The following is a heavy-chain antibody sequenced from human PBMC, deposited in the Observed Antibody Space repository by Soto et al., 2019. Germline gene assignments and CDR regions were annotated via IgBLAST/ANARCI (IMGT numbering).Heavy chain of an antibody. D-gene: IGHD3-9*01. CDR3: AKLNDILTGYPYYFDY. J-gene: IGHJ4*02. CDR1: GFTFSSYA. V-gene: IGHV3-23*01. Sequence: LRLSCAASGFTFSSYAMSWVRQAPGKGLEWVSAISGSGGSTYYADSVKGRFTISRDNSKNTLYLQMNSLRAEDTAVYYCAKLNDILTGYPYYFDYWGQGTLVTVSS. CDR2: ISGSGGST.